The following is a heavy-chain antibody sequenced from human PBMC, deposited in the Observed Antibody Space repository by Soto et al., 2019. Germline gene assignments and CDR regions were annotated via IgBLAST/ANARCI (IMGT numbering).Heavy chain of an antibody. J-gene: IGHJ4*02. CDR1: GYTFTSYD. V-gene: IGHV1-8*01. D-gene: IGHD4-4*01. CDR3: ARGQTTVTTLVDH. Sequence: ASVKVSCKASGYTFTSYDINWVRQATGQGLEWMGWMNPNSGNTGYAQKLQGRVTMTRNTSISTAYMELSSLRSEDTAVYYCARGQTTVTTLVDHWGQGTLVTDSS. CDR2: MNPNSGNT.